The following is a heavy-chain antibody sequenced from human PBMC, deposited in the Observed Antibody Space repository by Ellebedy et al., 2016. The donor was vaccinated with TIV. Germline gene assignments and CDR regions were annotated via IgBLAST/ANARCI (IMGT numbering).Heavy chain of an antibody. V-gene: IGHV3-9*01. CDR2: ISWNSGSI. J-gene: IGHJ4*02. Sequence: GGSLRLSXAASGFTFDDYAMHWVRQAPGKGLEWVSGISWNSGSIGYADSVKGRFTISRDNAKNSLYLQMNSLRAEDTAVYYCAKDFQYSSSWPGWDYWGQGTLVTVSS. CDR3: AKDFQYSSSWPGWDY. D-gene: IGHD6-13*01. CDR1: GFTFDDYA.